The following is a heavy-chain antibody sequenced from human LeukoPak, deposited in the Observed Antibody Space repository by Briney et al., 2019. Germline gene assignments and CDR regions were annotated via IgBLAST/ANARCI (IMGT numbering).Heavy chain of an antibody. Sequence: SVKVSCKASGYTFISYGISWVRQAPGQGLEWMGGIIPIFGTANYAQKFQGRVTITTDESTSTAYMELSSLRSEDTAVYYCARDRDYYDSSGIPEYYFDYWGQGTLVTVSS. CDR2: IIPIFGTA. CDR3: ARDRDYYDSSGIPEYYFDY. V-gene: IGHV1-69*05. CDR1: GYTFISYG. D-gene: IGHD3-22*01. J-gene: IGHJ4*02.